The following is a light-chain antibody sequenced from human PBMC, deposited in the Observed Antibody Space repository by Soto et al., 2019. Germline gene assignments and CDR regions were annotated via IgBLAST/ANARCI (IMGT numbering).Light chain of an antibody. CDR2: DAS. V-gene: IGKV3-11*01. CDR1: QSVSSY. J-gene: IGKJ3*01. Sequence: EIVLTQSPATLSLSPGERATLSCRASQSVSSYLAWYQQKPGQAPRLLIYDASNRATGIPARFSGSGSATDVTLTISSLEPEDFAVYYCQQRSNWPGTCGPGTKVDIK. CDR3: QQRSNWPGT.